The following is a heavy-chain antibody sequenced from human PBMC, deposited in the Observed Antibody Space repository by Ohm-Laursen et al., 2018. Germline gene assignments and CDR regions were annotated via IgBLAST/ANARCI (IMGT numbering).Heavy chain of an antibody. V-gene: IGHV3-7*01. CDR2: TNQDGSEK. J-gene: IGHJ4*02. CDR1: GFTFSSYW. CDR3: GRGSGAPQD. D-gene: IGHD3-10*01. Sequence: GSLRLSCAASGFTFSSYWMNWVRQAPGKGLDWVAATNQDGSEKYYVDSVKGRFTISRDNAKHSLSLQMNSLRAEDTAVYYCGRGSGAPQDWGQGTLVTVSS.